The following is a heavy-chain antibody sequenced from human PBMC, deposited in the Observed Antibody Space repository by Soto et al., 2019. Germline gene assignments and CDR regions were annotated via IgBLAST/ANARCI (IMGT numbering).Heavy chain of an antibody. CDR3: ARKAWWLLGRDYYYGMDV. Sequence: PVVSRRISCAASGFTFSDYEINWVRQTPGKGLEWVSFIRGDGTAVYYADSVEDRFTISRDNAKNSVYLQMNNLRAEDTAVYYCARKAWWLLGRDYYYGMDVWGQGTTVTVSS. CDR2: IRGDGTAV. J-gene: IGHJ6*02. V-gene: IGHV3-48*03. CDR1: GFTFSDYE. D-gene: IGHD5-12*01.